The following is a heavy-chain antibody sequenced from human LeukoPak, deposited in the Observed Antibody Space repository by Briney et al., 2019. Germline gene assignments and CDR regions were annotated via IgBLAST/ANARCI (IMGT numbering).Heavy chain of an antibody. V-gene: IGHV3-11*01. CDR1: GFTFSDYY. CDR2: ISSSGSTI. Sequence: PGGSLRLSCAASGFTFSDYYMSWIRQAPGKGLEWVSYISSSGSTIYYADPVKGRFTISRDNAKNSLYLQMNSLRAEDTAVYYCARDSDQSNWNRGYNWFDPWGQGTLVTVSS. J-gene: IGHJ5*02. D-gene: IGHD1-1*01. CDR3: ARDSDQSNWNRGYNWFDP.